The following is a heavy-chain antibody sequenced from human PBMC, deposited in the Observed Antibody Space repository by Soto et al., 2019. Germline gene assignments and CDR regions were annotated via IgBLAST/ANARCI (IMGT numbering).Heavy chain of an antibody. CDR3: ARDQGDGGSYNWFDP. D-gene: IGHD1-26*01. Sequence: SETLSLTCTVSGGSVSSGSYYWSWIRQPPGKGLEWIGYIYYSGSTNYNPSLKSRVTISVDTSKKQFSLKLSSVTAADTAVYYCARDQGDGGSYNWFDPWGQGTLVTVSS. J-gene: IGHJ5*02. CDR2: IYYSGST. CDR1: GGSVSSGSYY. V-gene: IGHV4-61*01.